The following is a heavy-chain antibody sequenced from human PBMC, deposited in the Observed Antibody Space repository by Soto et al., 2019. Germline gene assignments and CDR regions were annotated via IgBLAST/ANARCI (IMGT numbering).Heavy chain of an antibody. D-gene: IGHD3-10*01. CDR1: GYTFTSYD. V-gene: IGHV1-8*01. CDR3: ARDFSMVVTATGY. Sequence: ASVKVSCKASGYTFTSYDINWVRQATGQGLEWMGWMNPNSGNTGYAQKFQGRVTMTRNTSISTAYMELSSLRSEDTAVYYCARDFSMVVTATGYWGQGSXLTVSS. J-gene: IGHJ4*01. CDR2: MNPNSGNT.